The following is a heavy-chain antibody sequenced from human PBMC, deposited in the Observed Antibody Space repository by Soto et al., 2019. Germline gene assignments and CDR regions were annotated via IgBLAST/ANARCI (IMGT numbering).Heavy chain of an antibody. V-gene: IGHV5-51*01. CDR3: ASRFMYAVGVYGMDV. CDR1: GYSFTSYW. Sequence: GESLKISCKGSGYSFTSYWIGWVRQMPGKGLEWMGIIYPGDSDTRYSPSFQGQVTISADKSISTAYLQWSSLKASDTAMYYCASRFMYAVGVYGMDVWGQGTIVTVFS. D-gene: IGHD2-8*01. CDR2: IYPGDSDT. J-gene: IGHJ6*02.